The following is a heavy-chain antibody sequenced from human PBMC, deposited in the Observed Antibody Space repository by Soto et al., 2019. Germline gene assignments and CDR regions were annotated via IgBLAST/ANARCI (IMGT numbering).Heavy chain of an antibody. CDR1: GYNFAGNW. CDR2: IDPSDSYS. D-gene: IGHD3-22*01. CDR3: ARRDKAVVSYMGGAFDI. Sequence: LGESLKISCKGSGYNFAGNWISWVRQMPGKGLEWMGRIDPSDSYSNYSPSFQGHVTISVDKSISTAYLQWSSLKASDTAIYYCARRDKAVVSYMGGAFDIWGQGTMVTVSS. J-gene: IGHJ3*02. V-gene: IGHV5-10-1*01.